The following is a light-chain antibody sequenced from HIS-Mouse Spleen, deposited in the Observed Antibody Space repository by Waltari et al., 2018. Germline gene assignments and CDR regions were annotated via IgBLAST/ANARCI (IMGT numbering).Light chain of an antibody. CDR2: KDS. J-gene: IGLJ2*01. CDR3: YSAADNSGV. Sequence: SYELTQPPSVSVSPGQTARITCSGDALPKQYAYWYQQKPGQAPVLVIYKDSERPSGIPERFSGSSSGTTVTLTISGVQAEDEADYYCYSAADNSGVFGGGTKLTVL. V-gene: IGLV3-25*03. CDR1: ALPKQY.